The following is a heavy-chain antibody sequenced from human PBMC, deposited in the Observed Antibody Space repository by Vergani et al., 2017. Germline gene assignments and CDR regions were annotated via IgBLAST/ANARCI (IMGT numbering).Heavy chain of an antibody. Sequence: QVQLVQSGAEVKKPGSSVKVSCKASGGTFSSYAISRVRQAPGQGLEWMGGIIPIFGTANYAQKFQGRVTITADESTSTAYMELSSLRSEDTAVYYCARAVVVVPAAIHYYYYYMDVWGKGTTVTVSS. CDR2: IIPIFGTA. D-gene: IGHD2-2*01. CDR3: ARAVVVVPAAIHYYYYYMDV. J-gene: IGHJ6*03. CDR1: GGTFSSYA. V-gene: IGHV1-69*01.